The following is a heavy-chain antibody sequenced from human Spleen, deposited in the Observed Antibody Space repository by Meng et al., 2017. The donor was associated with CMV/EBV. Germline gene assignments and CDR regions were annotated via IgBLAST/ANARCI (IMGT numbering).Heavy chain of an antibody. D-gene: IGHD3-22*01. CDR3: ARGQYYYDSSGLVY. J-gene: IGHJ4*02. Sequence: WIRQPPGKGLEWIGYIFYSGSAYYNPSLKSRVTISVDTSKNHFFLKLSSVTAADTAVYYCARGQYYYDSSGLVYWGQGTLVTVSS. CDR2: IFYSGSA. V-gene: IGHV4-30-4*08.